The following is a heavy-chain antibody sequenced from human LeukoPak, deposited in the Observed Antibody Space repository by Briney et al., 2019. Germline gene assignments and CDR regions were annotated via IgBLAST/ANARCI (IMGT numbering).Heavy chain of an antibody. Sequence: GESLKISCKGSGYSFTSYWIGWVRQMPGKGLEWMGIIYPGDSDTRYSPSFQGQVTISADKSISTAYLQWSSLKASDTAMYYCARQPGYYDILTGYYTPRRYFDYWGQGTLVTVSS. CDR2: IYPGDSDT. CDR1: GYSFTSYW. D-gene: IGHD3-9*01. CDR3: ARQPGYYDILTGYYTPRRYFDY. J-gene: IGHJ4*02. V-gene: IGHV5-51*01.